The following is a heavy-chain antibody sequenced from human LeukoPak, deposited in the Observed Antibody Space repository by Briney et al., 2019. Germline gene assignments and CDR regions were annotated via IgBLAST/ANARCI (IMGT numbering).Heavy chain of an antibody. V-gene: IGHV4-39*01. Sequence: SETLSLTCSVSGGSISSSSYFWGWIRQPPGKGLEWIASVHYSGSTYYNPSLKSRLTISVDTSKNQFSLELSSVTAADTALYFCARQLYVSGSYYAPVDVGGKGTTVTISA. J-gene: IGHJ6*04. CDR2: VHYSGST. D-gene: IGHD3-10*01. CDR3: ARQLYVSGSYYAPVDV. CDR1: GGSISSSSYF.